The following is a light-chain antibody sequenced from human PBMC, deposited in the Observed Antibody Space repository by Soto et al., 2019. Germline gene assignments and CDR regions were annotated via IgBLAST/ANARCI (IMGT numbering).Light chain of an antibody. CDR1: QSINSRS. V-gene: IGKV3-20*01. J-gene: IGKJ5*01. Sequence: DIVLTQSPGTLSLSPGERATLSCGASQSINSRSLAWYQQKPGQAPRLLIYDASSRATGIPDRFSASGSGTDFTLTISSLQSEDFAVYYCQQYNNWPPITFGQGTRLEIK. CDR2: DAS. CDR3: QQYNNWPPIT.